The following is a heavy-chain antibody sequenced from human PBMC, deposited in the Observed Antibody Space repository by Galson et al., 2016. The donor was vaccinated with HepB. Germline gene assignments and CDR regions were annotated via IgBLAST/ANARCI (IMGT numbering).Heavy chain of an antibody. CDR1: AFTFSTYG. V-gene: IGHV3-30*18. CDR3: AKDPYYYGSGSYHFDY. CDR2: ISYDGSKK. J-gene: IGHJ4*02. Sequence: SLRLSCAASAFTFSTYGMHWVRQAPGKGLEWVAVISYDGSKKYYADSVKGRFTISRDNSKNTLYLQMNSLRTEDTAVYYCAKDPYYYGSGSYHFDYWGPGTVVTVSS. D-gene: IGHD3-10*01.